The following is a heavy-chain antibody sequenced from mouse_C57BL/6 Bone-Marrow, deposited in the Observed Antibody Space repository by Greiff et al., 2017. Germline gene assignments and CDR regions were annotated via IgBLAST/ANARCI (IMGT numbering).Heavy chain of an antibody. CDR1: GYTFTSYG. CDR2: IYPRSGNT. CDR3: ARGWLLWYFDV. D-gene: IGHD2-3*01. J-gene: IGHJ1*03. V-gene: IGHV1-81*01. Sequence: VQRVESGAELARPGASVKLSCKASGYTFTSYGISWVKQRTGQGLEWIGEIYPRSGNTYYNEKFKGKATLTADKSSSTAYMELRSLTSEDSAVYFCARGWLLWYFDVWGTGTTVTVSS.